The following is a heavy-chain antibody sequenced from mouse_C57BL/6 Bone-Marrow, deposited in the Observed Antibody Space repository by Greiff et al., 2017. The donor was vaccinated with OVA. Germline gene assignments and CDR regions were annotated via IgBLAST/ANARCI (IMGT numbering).Heavy chain of an antibody. CDR1: GYTFTSYW. D-gene: IGHD1-1*01. Sequence: VQLQQPGAELVKPGASVKLSCKASGYTFTSYWMHWVKQRPGRGLEWIGRIDPNSGGTKNNEKFKSKATLTVGKPSSTAYMQLSSLTSEYSAVYFCALEGSSYYYFDYWGQGTTLTVST. V-gene: IGHV1-72*01. CDR3: ALEGSSYYYFDY. J-gene: IGHJ2*01. CDR2: IDPNSGGT.